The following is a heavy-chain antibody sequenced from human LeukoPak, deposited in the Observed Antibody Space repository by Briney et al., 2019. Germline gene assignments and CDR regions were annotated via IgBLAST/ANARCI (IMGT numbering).Heavy chain of an antibody. Sequence: PSETLSLTCAIYGGSFSGYYWSWIRHPPAKGLERMGEINHSGSTNYNPSLKSRVTISVDTSKNQFSLKLSSVAAADTAVYYCARDMSSSGLSQADDAFDIWGQGTMVTVSS. CDR2: INHSGST. J-gene: IGHJ3*02. D-gene: IGHD3-10*01. V-gene: IGHV4-34*01. CDR3: ARDMSSSGLSQADDAFDI. CDR1: GGSFSGYY.